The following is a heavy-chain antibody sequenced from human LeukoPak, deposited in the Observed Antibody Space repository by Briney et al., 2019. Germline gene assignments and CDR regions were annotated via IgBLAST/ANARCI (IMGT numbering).Heavy chain of an antibody. CDR3: ARQGSGEVGLFDI. V-gene: IGHV4-59*08. Sequence: SETRSLTCTVSGGSFSSYYWSWIRQPPGKGLEWIGYIYYSGSTNYNPSLKSRVTISVDTSKNQFSLKLSSVTAADTAVYYCARQGSGEVGLFDIWGQGTMVTVSS. J-gene: IGHJ3*02. CDR1: GGSFSSYY. D-gene: IGHD3-10*01. CDR2: IYYSGST.